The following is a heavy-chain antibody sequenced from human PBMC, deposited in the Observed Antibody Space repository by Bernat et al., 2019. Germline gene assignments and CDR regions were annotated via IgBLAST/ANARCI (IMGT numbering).Heavy chain of an antibody. CDR1: GYTFTNYA. J-gene: IGHJ4*02. CDR2: INAGDGNM. D-gene: IGHD2-15*01. V-gene: IGHV1-3*01. CDR3: ARGWAVVVSATYFDY. Sequence: QVQLVQSGAEVKKPGASVKVSCKASGYTFTNYAIHWVHQAPGQRLEWMGWINAGDGNMKYSQKFQGRVTITWDRSAGTAYMELSSLTSEDTAIYFCARGWAVVVSATYFDYWGQGTVVIVSS.